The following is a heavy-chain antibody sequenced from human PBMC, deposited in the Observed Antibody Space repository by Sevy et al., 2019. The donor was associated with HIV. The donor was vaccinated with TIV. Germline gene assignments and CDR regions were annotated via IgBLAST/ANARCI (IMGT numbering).Heavy chain of an antibody. CDR3: ARGRDAVAGFRDFDY. V-gene: IGHV4-34*01. CDR1: GGSFSGYY. Sequence: SETLSLTCAVYGGSFSGYYWSWIRQPPGKGLEWIGEINHSGSTNYNPSLKSRVTISVDTSKNQFSLKLSSVTAADTDVYYCARGRDAVAGFRDFDYWGQGTLVTVSS. D-gene: IGHD6-19*01. CDR2: INHSGST. J-gene: IGHJ4*02.